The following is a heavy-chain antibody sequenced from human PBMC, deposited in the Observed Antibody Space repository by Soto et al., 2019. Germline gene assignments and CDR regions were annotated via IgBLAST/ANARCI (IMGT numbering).Heavy chain of an antibody. CDR3: ARNMPAGRDYFDY. J-gene: IGHJ4*02. CDR2: INPSGGST. CDR1: GYTFTSYY. Sequence: GASVKVSCKASGYTFTSYYMHWVRQAPGQGLEWMGIINPSGGSTSYAQKFQGRVTMTTDTSTSTAYMELRSLRSDDTAVYYCARNMPAGRDYFDYWGQGTLVTVSS. D-gene: IGHD6-19*01. V-gene: IGHV1-46*01.